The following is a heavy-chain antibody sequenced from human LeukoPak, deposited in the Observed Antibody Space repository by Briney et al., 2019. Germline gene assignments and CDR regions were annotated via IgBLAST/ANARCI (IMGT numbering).Heavy chain of an antibody. V-gene: IGHV4-59*01. Sequence: SETLSLTCTVSGVSISSCYWTWIRQPPGEGLEWIGYIYYSGSTNYNPSLKSRVTISVDTSKNQFSLKLSSVTAADTAVYYCARALQPGVYAFDIWGQGTMVTVSS. CDR3: ARALQPGVYAFDI. CDR1: GVSISSCY. CDR2: IYYSGST. J-gene: IGHJ3*02. D-gene: IGHD6-13*01.